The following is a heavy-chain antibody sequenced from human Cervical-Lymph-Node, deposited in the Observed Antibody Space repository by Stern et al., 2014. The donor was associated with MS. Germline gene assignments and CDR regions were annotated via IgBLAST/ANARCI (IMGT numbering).Heavy chain of an antibody. CDR3: ARRQISSIAT. J-gene: IGHJ5*02. D-gene: IGHD2-21*01. CDR1: GGSIRNTLYH. CDR2: IDYNGNT. Sequence: QLQLQESGPGLVTPSETLSLNCTVSGGSIRNTLYHWDWIRQPPGRGLEWIGSIDYNGNTYSTPSLKIRVTISIDTSKNYFSLKLGSVTAADTAVYYCARRQISSIATWGQGTLVTVSS. V-gene: IGHV4-39*02.